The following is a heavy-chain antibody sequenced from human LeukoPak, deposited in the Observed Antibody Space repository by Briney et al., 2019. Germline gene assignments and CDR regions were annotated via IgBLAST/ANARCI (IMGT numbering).Heavy chain of an antibody. CDR2: ISAYNGNT. J-gene: IGHJ4*02. V-gene: IGHV1-18*01. CDR3: ARDQEYFDY. CDR1: GYTFTSYG. Sequence: AVNVSCKASGYTFTSYGISWVRPAPGQWLEGMGWISAYNGNTNYAQKLQGRVTMTTDTSTSTAYMELRSVRSDDTAVYCCARDQEYFDYWGQGTLVTVSS.